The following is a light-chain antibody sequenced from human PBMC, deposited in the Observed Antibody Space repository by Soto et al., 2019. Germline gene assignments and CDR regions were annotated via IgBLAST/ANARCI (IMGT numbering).Light chain of an antibody. V-gene: IGLV1-40*01. CDR2: GNS. Sequence: QSVLTQPPSVSGAPGQRVTISCTGSSSNIGAGYDVHWYQQLPGTAPKLLIYGNSNRPSGVPDQFSGSKSGTSASLVITGLQAEDEADYYCVLYMGSGTSPYVFGTGTKLTVL. J-gene: IGLJ1*01. CDR1: SSNIGAGYD. CDR3: VLYMGSGTSPYV.